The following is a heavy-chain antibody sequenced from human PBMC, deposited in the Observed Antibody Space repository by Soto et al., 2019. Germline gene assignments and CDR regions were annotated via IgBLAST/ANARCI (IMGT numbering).Heavy chain of an antibody. CDR1: GFTFSSYM. J-gene: IGHJ5*02. V-gene: IGHV3-21*01. D-gene: IGHD2-8*01. CDR2: ISTGSTYI. CDR3: VRDSLMRTS. Sequence: EVQLVESGGGLVKPGESLRLSCAGSGFTFSSYMMNWVRQAPGKGLEGVASISTGSTYIYYADALQGRFTISRDDAKNSVYLKTSSLSDEDTAVYYCVRDSLMRTSWGQGARVTVSS.